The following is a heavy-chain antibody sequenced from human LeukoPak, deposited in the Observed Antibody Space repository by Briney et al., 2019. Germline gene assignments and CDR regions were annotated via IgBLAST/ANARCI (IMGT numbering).Heavy chain of an antibody. J-gene: IGHJ6*03. V-gene: IGHV4-38-2*01. D-gene: IGHD3-16*01. CDR1: GYSISSCYY. Sequence: SETLSLTCAVSGYSISSCYYWGWIRQPPGKGLEWIGSIYHSGSTYYNPSLKSRVTISVDTSKNQFSLKLSSVTAAGTAVYYCARMISTDYMDVWGKGTTVTVSS. CDR3: ARMISTDYMDV. CDR2: IYHSGST.